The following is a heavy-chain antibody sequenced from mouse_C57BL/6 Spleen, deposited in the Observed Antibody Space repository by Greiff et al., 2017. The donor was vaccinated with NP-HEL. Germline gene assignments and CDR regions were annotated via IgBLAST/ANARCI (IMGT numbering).Heavy chain of an antibody. CDR3: TRDSSGSEGYAY. D-gene: IGHD3-2*02. CDR1: GYTFTSYW. Sequence: VQLQQSGTVLARPGASVKMSCKTSGYTFTSYWMHWVKQRPGQGLEWIGAIYPGNSDTSYNQKFKGKAKLTAVTSASTADLELSSLTNEDSAVYYCTRDSSGSEGYAYWGQGTLVTVSA. CDR2: IYPGNSDT. V-gene: IGHV1-5*01. J-gene: IGHJ3*01.